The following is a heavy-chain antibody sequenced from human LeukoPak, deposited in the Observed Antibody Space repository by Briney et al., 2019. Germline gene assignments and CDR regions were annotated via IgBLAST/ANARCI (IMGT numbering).Heavy chain of an antibody. J-gene: IGHJ5*02. V-gene: IGHV3-11*01. CDR1: GFTFSDYY. D-gene: IGHD6-13*01. Sequence: PGGSLRLSCAASGFTFSDYYMSWIRQAPGKGLEWVSYISSSGSTIYYADSVKGRFTISRDNAKNSLYLQMNSLRAEDTAVYYCAREDSSSWWDGNWFDPWGQGTLVTVSS. CDR2: ISSSGSTI. CDR3: AREDSSSWWDGNWFDP.